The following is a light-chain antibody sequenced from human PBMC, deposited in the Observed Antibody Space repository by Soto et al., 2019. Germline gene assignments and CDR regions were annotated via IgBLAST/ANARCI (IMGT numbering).Light chain of an antibody. Sequence: QSALTQPASVSGSPGQSITISCTGTSSDVGSYNFVSWYQQHPGKAPKLMIYEVNNRPSGVSNRFSASKSGNTASLTISGLQAEDEADYYCCSYAVTYVVFGGGTKVTVL. CDR2: EVN. J-gene: IGLJ2*01. V-gene: IGLV2-23*02. CDR1: SSDVGSYNF. CDR3: CSYAVTYVV.